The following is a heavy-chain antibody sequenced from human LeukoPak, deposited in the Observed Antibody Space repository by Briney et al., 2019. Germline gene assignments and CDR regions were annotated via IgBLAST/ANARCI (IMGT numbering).Heavy chain of an antibody. CDR2: ISDGGGST. CDR1: GFTFSNYV. J-gene: IGHJ4*02. D-gene: IGHD1-26*01. Sequence: PGGSLRLSCAASGFTFSNYVLNWVRQAPGKGLDWLSAISDGGGSTYYADSVKGRFTISRDNSKNTLYLQMNSLRAEDTAVYYCARHSGSYAPFDFWGQGTLVTVSS. CDR3: ARHSGSYAPFDF. V-gene: IGHV3-23*01.